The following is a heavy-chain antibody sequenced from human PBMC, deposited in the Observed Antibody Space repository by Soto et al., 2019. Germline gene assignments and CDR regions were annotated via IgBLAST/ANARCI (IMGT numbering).Heavy chain of an antibody. D-gene: IGHD7-27*01. CDR2: IWYDGSNK. V-gene: IGHV3-33*01. Sequence: QVQLVESGGGVVQPGRSLRLSCAASGFTFSSYGMHWVRQAPCKGLEWVAVIWYDGSNKYYADSVKGRFTISRDNSKNTLYLQMNSQSAEDAAEYDCARDLGTNWAGAFDIWGQGTMVTVSS. CDR3: ARDLGTNWAGAFDI. CDR1: GFTFSSYG. J-gene: IGHJ3*02.